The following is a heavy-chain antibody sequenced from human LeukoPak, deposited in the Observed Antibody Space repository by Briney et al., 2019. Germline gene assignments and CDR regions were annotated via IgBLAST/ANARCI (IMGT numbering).Heavy chain of an antibody. CDR1: GGSISSYH. CDR2: IYYSGST. Sequence: SETLSLTCTVSGGSISSYHWSWIRQPPGKGLDWIGYIYYSGSTNYNPSLKSRVTISVDTSKNQFSLKLNSVTAADTAVYYCARIGHEDYYFDYWGQGTLVTVSS. CDR3: ARIGHEDYYFDY. J-gene: IGHJ4*02. V-gene: IGHV4-59*01.